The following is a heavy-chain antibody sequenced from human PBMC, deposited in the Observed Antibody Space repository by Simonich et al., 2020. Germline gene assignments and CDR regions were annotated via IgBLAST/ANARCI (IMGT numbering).Heavy chain of an antibody. CDR3: ARTYSGSYYYFDY. J-gene: IGHJ4*02. V-gene: IGHV1-8*03. D-gene: IGHD1-26*01. CDR2: MNPTSGNT. Sequence: QVQLVQSGAEVKKPGASVKVSCKASGYTLTSYDINWVRQATGQGREWMGWMNPTSGNTGYAQKFQGRVTITRNTSISTAYMELSSLRSEDTAVYYCARTYSGSYYYFDYWGQGTLVTVSS. CDR1: GYTLTSYD.